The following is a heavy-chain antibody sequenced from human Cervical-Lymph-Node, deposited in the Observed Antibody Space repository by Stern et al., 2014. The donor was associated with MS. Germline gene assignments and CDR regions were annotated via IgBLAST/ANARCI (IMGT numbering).Heavy chain of an antibody. Sequence: QVQLQQWGAGLLKPSETLSLTCAVYGGSFSLYHWGWIRQSPGKGLEWIGEINHSGSTSYNPSPKGRATISLDTSKSQVSLKLSSVAAGDSALYYWSRLVVNSGCVTDYWGQGTLVTVSS. D-gene: IGHD3-10*01. CDR1: GGSFSLYH. CDR3: SRLVVNSGCVTDY. J-gene: IGHJ4*02. V-gene: IGHV4-34*01. CDR2: INHSGST.